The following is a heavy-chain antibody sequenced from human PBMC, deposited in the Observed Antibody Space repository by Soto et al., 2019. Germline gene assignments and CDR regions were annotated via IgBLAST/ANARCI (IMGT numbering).Heavy chain of an antibody. V-gene: IGHV2-5*02. J-gene: IGHJ6*02. CDR1: GFSLSTTGVA. Sequence: SGPTLVNPTQTLTLTCSFSGFSLSTTGVAVGWIRQPPGKALECLVLIYWDDDKRYSPSLRSRLTITKDTSKKQVVLTMTNMDPVDTATYYCVQSRCGGDCLTFYSSHAYYGLDVWGQGTTVTVSS. D-gene: IGHD2-21*02. CDR3: VQSRCGGDCLTFYSSHAYYGLDV. CDR2: IYWDDDK.